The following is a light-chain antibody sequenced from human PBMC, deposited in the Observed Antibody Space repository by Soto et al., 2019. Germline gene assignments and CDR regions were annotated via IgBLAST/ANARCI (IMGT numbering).Light chain of an antibody. CDR2: HAS. CDR3: QQYNTYPT. Sequence: DIQVTQSPGTRSACILGIVRIACRASQGISNWLAWYQQKPGKAPKLLIFHASSLESGVPSRFSGSGSGTEFALTISSLQSDDFATYYYQQYNTYPTFGRGTKVDIK. V-gene: IGKV1-5*01. CDR1: QGISNW. J-gene: IGKJ1*01.